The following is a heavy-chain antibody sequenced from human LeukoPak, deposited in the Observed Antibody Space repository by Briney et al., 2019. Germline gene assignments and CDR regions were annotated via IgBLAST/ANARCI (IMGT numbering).Heavy chain of an antibody. J-gene: IGHJ6*02. Sequence: SVKVSCKASGGTFSSYAISWVRQAPGQGLEWMGRIIPILGIANYAQKFQGRVTITADKSTSTAYMELSSLRSEDTAVYYCARVGPDCSGGSCYSSGMDVWGQGTTVTVSS. V-gene: IGHV1-69*04. CDR3: ARVGPDCSGGSCYSSGMDV. CDR2: IIPILGIA. CDR1: GGTFSSYA. D-gene: IGHD2-15*01.